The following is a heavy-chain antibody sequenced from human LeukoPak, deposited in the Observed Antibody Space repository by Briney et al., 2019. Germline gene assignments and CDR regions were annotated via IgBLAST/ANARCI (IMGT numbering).Heavy chain of an antibody. CDR1: GFTFSTYG. D-gene: IGHD1-26*01. J-gene: IGHJ2*01. Sequence: PGGSLRLSCAASGFTFSTYGMHWVRQAPGKGLEWVTVIWHDGSHKDYADSVKGRFTISRDSSRNTLFLHMNTLRAEDTAIYYCAKDRTVGASYWYFDLWGRGTLVTVSS. CDR2: IWHDGSHK. CDR3: AKDRTVGASYWYFDL. V-gene: IGHV3-33*06.